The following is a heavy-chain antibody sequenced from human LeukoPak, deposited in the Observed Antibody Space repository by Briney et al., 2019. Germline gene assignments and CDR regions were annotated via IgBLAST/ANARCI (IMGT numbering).Heavy chain of an antibody. D-gene: IGHD4-17*01. Sequence: GASVKVSCKASGYTFTSYGISWVQQAPGQGLEWMGWISAYNGNTNYAQKLQGRVTMTTGTSTSTAYMELRSLRSDDTAVYYCARDSDYVDAFDIWGQGTMVTVSS. V-gene: IGHV1-18*01. CDR3: ARDSDYVDAFDI. CDR1: GYTFTSYG. CDR2: ISAYNGNT. J-gene: IGHJ3*02.